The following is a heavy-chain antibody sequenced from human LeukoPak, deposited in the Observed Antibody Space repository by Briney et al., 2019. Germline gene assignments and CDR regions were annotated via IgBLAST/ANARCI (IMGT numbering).Heavy chain of an antibody. CDR3: ARGRSWSGWKGLDAFDI. Sequence: SSETLSLTCTVSGGSISSYYWSWIRQPPGKGLEWIGYIYYSGSTNYNPSLKSRVTISVDTSKNQFSLKLSSVTAADTAVYYCARGRSWSGWKGLDAFDIWGQGTMVTVSS. CDR2: IYYSGST. D-gene: IGHD3-3*01. V-gene: IGHV4-59*12. CDR1: GGSISSYY. J-gene: IGHJ3*02.